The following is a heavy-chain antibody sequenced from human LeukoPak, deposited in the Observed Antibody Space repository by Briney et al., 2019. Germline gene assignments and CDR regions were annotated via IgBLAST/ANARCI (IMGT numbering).Heavy chain of an antibody. J-gene: IGHJ6*03. V-gene: IGHV3-23*01. Sequence: GGSLRLSCVASGFTFSSYAMNWVRQAPGKGLEWVSTISGSGGSTYYADSVKGRFTISRDNSKNTLYLQMKSLRAEDTAVYYCAKSQDYYYYMDVWGKGTTVTVSS. CDR1: GFTFSSYA. CDR3: AKSQDYYYYMDV. CDR2: ISGSGGST.